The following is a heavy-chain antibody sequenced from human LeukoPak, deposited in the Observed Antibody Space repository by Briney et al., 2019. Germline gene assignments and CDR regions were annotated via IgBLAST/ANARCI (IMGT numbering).Heavy chain of an antibody. CDR2: ISYDGSNK. D-gene: IGHD2-2*01. Sequence: GGSLRLSCAASGFTFSSYAMHWVRQAPGKGLEWVAVISYDGSNKYYADSVKGRFTISRDNSKNTLYLQMNSLRAEDTAVYYCARAPLGYCSSTSCSMMGYYYYMDVWGKGTTVTVSS. CDR1: GFTFSSYA. J-gene: IGHJ6*03. V-gene: IGHV3-30-3*01. CDR3: ARAPLGYCSSTSCSMMGYYYYMDV.